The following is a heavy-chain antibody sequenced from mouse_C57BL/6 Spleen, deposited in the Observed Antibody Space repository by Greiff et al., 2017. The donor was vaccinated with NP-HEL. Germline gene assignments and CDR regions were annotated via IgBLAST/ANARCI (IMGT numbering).Heavy chain of an antibody. V-gene: IGHV5-17*01. J-gene: IGHJ2*01. CDR2: ISSGSSTI. CDR3: ARETAQIYYFDY. Sequence: EVMLVESGGGLVKPGGSLKLSCAASGFTFSDYGMHWVRQAPEKGLEWVAYISSGSSTIYYADTVKGRFTISRDNAKNTLFLQMASLRSEDTAMYYCARETAQIYYFDYWGQGTTLTVSS. D-gene: IGHD3-2*02. CDR1: GFTFSDYG.